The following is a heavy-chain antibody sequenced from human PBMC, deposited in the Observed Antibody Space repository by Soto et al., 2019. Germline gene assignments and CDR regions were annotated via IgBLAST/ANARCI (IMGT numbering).Heavy chain of an antibody. CDR3: ARSYYYDSSGYYYFDY. CDR1: GFTFSSYA. J-gene: IGHJ4*02. V-gene: IGHV3-30-3*01. D-gene: IGHD3-22*01. CDR2: ISYDGSNK. Sequence: QVQLVESGGGVVQPGRSPRLSCAASGFTFSSYAMHWVRQAPGKGLEWVAVISYDGSNKYYADSVKGRFTISRDNSKNTLYLQMNSLRAEDTAVYYCARSYYYDSSGYYYFDYWGQGTLVTVSS.